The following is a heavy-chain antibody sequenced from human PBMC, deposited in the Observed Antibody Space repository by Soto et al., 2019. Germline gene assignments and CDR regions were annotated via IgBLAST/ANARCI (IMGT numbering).Heavy chain of an antibody. CDR1: GFTFSLSA. V-gene: IGHV3-23*01. Sequence: EVQLLESGGGFVQPGESLRLSCAASGFTFSLSAMSWVRQAPGRGLEWVSSISGGGGSTEYADSVKGRFTISRDNSKDPVHMNMHSLTAEDPAVYYCAKGPEYDLLTGSDYWSQGALVTVSS. D-gene: IGHD3-9*01. J-gene: IGHJ4*02. CDR2: ISGGGGST. CDR3: AKGPEYDLLTGSDY.